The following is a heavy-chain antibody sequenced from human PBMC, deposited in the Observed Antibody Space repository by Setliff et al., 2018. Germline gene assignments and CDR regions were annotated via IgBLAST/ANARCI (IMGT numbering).Heavy chain of an antibody. CDR1: GGSISSSY. V-gene: IGHV4-59*08. D-gene: IGHD1-26*01. Sequence: PSETLSLTCNVSGGSISSSYWSWIRQSPGKGLEWIGYFYHSESMSYNPSLKGRVTMSADTSKNQVSLKLTSVSAADTAVYYCARCSGSYDAFDIWGQGTMGTVS. J-gene: IGHJ3*02. CDR3: ARCSGSYDAFDI. CDR2: FYHSESM.